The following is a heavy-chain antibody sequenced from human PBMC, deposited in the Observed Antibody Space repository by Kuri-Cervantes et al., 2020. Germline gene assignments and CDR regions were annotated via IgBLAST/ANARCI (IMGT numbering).Heavy chain of an antibody. CDR2: INHSGST. D-gene: IGHD2-21*02. J-gene: IGHJ4*02. CDR3: ARSTSYYCGGDCYFIDY. Sequence: GSLRLSCAVYGGSFSGYYWSWIRQTPGKGLEWIGEINHSGSTNYNPSLKSRVTISVDTSKNQFSLKLSSVIAADTAVYYCARSTSYYCGGDCYFIDYWGQGTLVTVSS. V-gene: IGHV4-34*01. CDR1: GGSFSGYY.